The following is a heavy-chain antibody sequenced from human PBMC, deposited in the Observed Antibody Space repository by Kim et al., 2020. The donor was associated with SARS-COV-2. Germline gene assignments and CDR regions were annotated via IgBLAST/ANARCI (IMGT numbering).Heavy chain of an antibody. J-gene: IGHJ4*02. V-gene: IGHV4-39*01. CDR2: T. Sequence: TYSNPSLKNPATQSVDTSKNQFSLKLSSVTAADTAVYYCATSTAMKFDYWGQGTLVTVSS. CDR3: ATSTAMKFDY. D-gene: IGHD5-18*01.